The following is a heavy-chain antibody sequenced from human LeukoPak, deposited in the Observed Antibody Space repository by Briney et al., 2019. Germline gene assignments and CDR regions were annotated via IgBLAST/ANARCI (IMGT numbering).Heavy chain of an antibody. CDR3: TTSLPPPYYDFWSGRRGGYYYYYMDV. J-gene: IGHJ6*03. V-gene: IGHV3-15*01. CDR2: IKSKTDGGTT. D-gene: IGHD3-3*01. CDR1: GFTFSNAW. Sequence: GGSLRLSCAASGFTFSNAWMSWVRQAPGKGLEWVGRIKSKTDGGTTDYAAPVKGRFTISRDDSKNTLYLQMNSLKTEDTAVYYCTTSLPPPYYDFWSGRRGGYYYYYMDVWGKGTTVTVSS.